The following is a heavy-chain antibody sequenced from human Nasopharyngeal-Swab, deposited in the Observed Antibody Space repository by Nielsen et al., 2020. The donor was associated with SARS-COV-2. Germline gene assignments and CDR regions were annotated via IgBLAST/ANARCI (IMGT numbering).Heavy chain of an antibody. CDR1: GFTFSSYG. J-gene: IGHJ3*02. CDR3: ARNRVNWGSLLGAFEI. CDR2: IRYDGSNK. D-gene: IGHD7-27*01. V-gene: IGHV3-30*02. Sequence: GESLKISCAASGFTFSSYGMHWVRQAPGKGLEWVAFIRYDGSNKYYADSVKGRFTISRDNSKNTLYLQMNSLRAEDTAVYYCARNRVNWGSLLGAFEIWGQGTMVTVSS.